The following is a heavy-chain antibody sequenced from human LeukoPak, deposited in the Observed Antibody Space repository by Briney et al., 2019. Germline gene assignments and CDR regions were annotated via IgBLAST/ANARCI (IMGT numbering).Heavy chain of an antibody. CDR1: GFTFSDYY. J-gene: IGHJ4*02. CDR3: ASGYYGSGSYLPSFDY. V-gene: IGHV3-11*01. CDR2: MSSSGSSI. D-gene: IGHD3-10*01. Sequence: PGGSLRLSCAASGFTFSDYYMNWIRQAPGKGLEWVSYMSSSGSSIYYADSVKGRFTMSRDNAKNSLYLQMNSLRAEDTAVYYCASGYYGSGSYLPSFDYWGQGTLVTVSS.